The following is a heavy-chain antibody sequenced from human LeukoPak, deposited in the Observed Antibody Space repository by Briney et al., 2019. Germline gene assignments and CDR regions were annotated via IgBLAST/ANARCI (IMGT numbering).Heavy chain of an antibody. D-gene: IGHD3-22*01. V-gene: IGHV7-4-1*02. CDR2: INTNTGNP. Sequence: ASVKVSCKASGYTFTSYAMNWVRQAPGQGLQWMGRINTNTGNPTYAQGFTGRFVFSFDASASTAYLQITGLKAEDTGVYYCARIFVPDNSGYHFHFDYWGQGTLVTVSS. J-gene: IGHJ4*02. CDR1: GYTFTSYA. CDR3: ARIFVPDNSGYHFHFDY.